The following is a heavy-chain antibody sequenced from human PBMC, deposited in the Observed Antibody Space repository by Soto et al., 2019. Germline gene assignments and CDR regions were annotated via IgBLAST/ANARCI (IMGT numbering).Heavy chain of an antibody. V-gene: IGHV3-30*18. J-gene: IGHJ6*02. CDR3: AKDALKQNDCSSTSCYPLYYYYGMDV. CDR2: ISYDGSNK. Sequence: QVQLVESGGGVVQPGRSLRLSCAASGFTFSSYGMHWVRQAPGKGLEWVAGISYDGSNKYYADSVKGRFTISRDNSKNTLYLQMNSLRAEDTAVYYCAKDALKQNDCSSTSCYPLYYYYGMDVWGQGTTVTVSS. CDR1: GFTFSSYG. D-gene: IGHD2-2*01.